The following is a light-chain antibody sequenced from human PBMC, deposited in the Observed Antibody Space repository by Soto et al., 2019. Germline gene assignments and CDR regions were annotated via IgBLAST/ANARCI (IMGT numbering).Light chain of an antibody. Sequence: VLTQSPGTLSLSPGDTATLSCRASQSVSSNYLAWYQQKPGQAPRLLIYGASSRATGIPDRFSGSGSGKDFTLTISRLEPEDFAVYYCQQYDASRTFGQGTKVDNK. CDR1: QSVSSNY. V-gene: IGKV3-20*01. CDR3: QQYDASRT. J-gene: IGKJ1*01. CDR2: GAS.